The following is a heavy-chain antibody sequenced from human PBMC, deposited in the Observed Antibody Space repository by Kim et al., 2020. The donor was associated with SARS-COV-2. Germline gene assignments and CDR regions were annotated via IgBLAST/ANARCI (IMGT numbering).Heavy chain of an antibody. CDR3: ARGSVVGAKFPFDP. V-gene: IGHV3-11*05. D-gene: IGHD1-26*01. J-gene: IGHJ5*02. CDR1: GFTFSDYY. CDR2: ISSSSNYT. Sequence: GGSLRLSCAASGFTFSDYYMSWIRQAPGKGLEWVSYISSSSNYTNYADSVKGRFTISRDNAKNSLYLQMNSLRAEDTAVYYCARGSVVGAKFPFDPWGQGTLVTVSS.